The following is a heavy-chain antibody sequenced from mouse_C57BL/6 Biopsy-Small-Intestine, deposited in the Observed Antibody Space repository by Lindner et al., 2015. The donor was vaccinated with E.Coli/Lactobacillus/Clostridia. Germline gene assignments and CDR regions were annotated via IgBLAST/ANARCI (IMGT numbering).Heavy chain of an antibody. CDR3: ARGRDDSRYFGY. CDR2: INPSTGGT. Sequence: VQLQESGPELVNPGASVEISCKASGYLFTDSYMSWVKQSPENSLEWIGEINPSTGGTTYNQKFKAKATLTVDKSSNTAYMQLKNLISEDSAVYYCARGRDDSRYFGYWGQGTTLTVSS. J-gene: IGHJ2*01. V-gene: IGHV1-42*01. D-gene: IGHD2-4*01. CDR1: GYLFTDSY.